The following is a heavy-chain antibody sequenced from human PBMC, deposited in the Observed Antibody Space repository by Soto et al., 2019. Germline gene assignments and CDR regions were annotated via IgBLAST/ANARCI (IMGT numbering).Heavy chain of an antibody. Sequence: PGESLKISCKGSGYSFTSYWISWVRQMPGKGLEWMGRIDPSDSYTNYSPSFQGHVTISADKSISTAYLQWSSLKASDTAMYYCASHDGRLTVYFDYWGQGTLVTVSS. CDR1: GYSFTSYW. D-gene: IGHD7-27*01. CDR3: ASHDGRLTVYFDY. CDR2: IDPSDSYT. J-gene: IGHJ4*02. V-gene: IGHV5-10-1*01.